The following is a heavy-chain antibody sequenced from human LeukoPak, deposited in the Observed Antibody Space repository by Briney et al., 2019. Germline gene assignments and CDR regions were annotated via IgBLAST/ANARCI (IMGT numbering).Heavy chain of an antibody. V-gene: IGHV3-30*02. CDR3: AKDPVGASVGGDY. J-gene: IGHJ4*02. Sequence: PGGSLRLSCAASGFTFSDYGMHWVRQAPGKGLEWVAFIRFDGTDKYYVDSVKSRFSISRDNSKNTVYLQMNSLREEDTAVYYCAKDPVGASVGGDYWGQGTLVTVSS. CDR1: GFTFSDYG. CDR2: IRFDGTDK. D-gene: IGHD1-26*01.